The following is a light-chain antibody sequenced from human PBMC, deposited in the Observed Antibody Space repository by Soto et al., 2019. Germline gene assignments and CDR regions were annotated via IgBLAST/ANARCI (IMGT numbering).Light chain of an antibody. CDR3: QQYNTWPS. Sequence: ILMTQSPAPLFVSPGERTTLSCRVSQRVNPNVAWYQQRPGQPPRVLIFGASTRATGIPGRIGGSWSRKEFTLTISSLEYEYSAFYYYQQYNTWPSFGQGTRLEIK. J-gene: IGKJ5*01. CDR1: QRVNPN. CDR2: GAS. V-gene: IGKV3-15*01.